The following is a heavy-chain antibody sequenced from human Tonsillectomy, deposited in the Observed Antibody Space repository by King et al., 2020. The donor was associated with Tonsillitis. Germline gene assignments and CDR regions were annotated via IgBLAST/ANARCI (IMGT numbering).Heavy chain of an antibody. D-gene: IGHD2-2*01. Sequence: QLQESGPGLVKPSQTLSLTCIVSGGSVSSGGYYWSWIRQHPGKGPEWIGYIYYSGSTYYNPSLKSRITISVDTSKNQFSLSLSSVTAADTAVYYCASATCSSTTCYRPEYFQEWGQGTLVAVSS. CDR3: ASATCSSTTCYRPEYFQE. CDR1: GGSVSSGGYY. V-gene: IGHV4-31*03. J-gene: IGHJ1*01. CDR2: IYYSGST.